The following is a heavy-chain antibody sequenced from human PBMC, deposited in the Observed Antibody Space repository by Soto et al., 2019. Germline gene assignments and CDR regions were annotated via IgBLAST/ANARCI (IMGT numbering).Heavy chain of an antibody. V-gene: IGHV4-59*01. D-gene: IGHD3-10*01. CDR3: ARDHGGEFLKGSGMDV. CDR1: GDSISRYY. CDR2: IYYSGET. J-gene: IGHJ6*02. Sequence: QVQLQESGPGLVKPSETLSLTCTVSGDSISRYYWSWIRLSPGKGLEWIGYIYYSGETNSNPSVKSRVPISVDMTKNQFSLTLSSVSAADTSVYYCARDHGGEFLKGSGMDVWGQGTTVTVSS.